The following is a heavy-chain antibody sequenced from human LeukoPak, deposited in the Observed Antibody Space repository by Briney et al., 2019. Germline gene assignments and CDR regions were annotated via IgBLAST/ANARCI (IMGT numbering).Heavy chain of an antibody. CDR3: ARTYRSDWYYFDY. CDR2: TSLDGRNK. Sequence: GTSLRLSCAASGFTFSSYTMHWVRQAPGKGLEGVAVTSLDGRNKNFADSVKGRLIISRDNSKNTLYLQLSSLRVEDTAVYYCARTYRSDWYYFDYWGQGTLVTVSS. CDR1: GFTFSSYT. V-gene: IGHV3-30*04. D-gene: IGHD6-19*01. J-gene: IGHJ4*02.